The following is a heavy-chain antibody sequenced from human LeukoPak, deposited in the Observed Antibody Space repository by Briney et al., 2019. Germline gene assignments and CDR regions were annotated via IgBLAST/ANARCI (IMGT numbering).Heavy chain of an antibody. Sequence: ASVTVSCKASGYTFTSYDINWVRQATGQGLEWMGWMNPNSGNTGYAQKFQGRVTMTRNTSISTAYMELSSLRSEDTAVYYCARGHSSSWSHIDYWGQGTLVTVSS. D-gene: IGHD6-13*01. CDR2: MNPNSGNT. V-gene: IGHV1-8*01. CDR1: GYTFTSYD. CDR3: ARGHSSSWSHIDY. J-gene: IGHJ4*02.